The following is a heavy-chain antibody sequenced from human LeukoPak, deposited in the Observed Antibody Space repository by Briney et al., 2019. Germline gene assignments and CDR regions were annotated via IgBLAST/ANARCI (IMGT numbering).Heavy chain of an antibody. CDR1: GYTFTGYY. J-gene: IGHJ4*02. D-gene: IGHD4-11*01. CDR2: ISAHNGNT. V-gene: IGHV1-18*04. Sequence: ASVKVSCKASGYTFTGYYMHWVRQAPGQGLQWMGWISAHNGNTNYAQKPQGRVTLTTDTSTSTVYMELRSLTSDDTAVYYCARAETTLLLNYWGQGTLVTVSS. CDR3: ARAETTLLLNY.